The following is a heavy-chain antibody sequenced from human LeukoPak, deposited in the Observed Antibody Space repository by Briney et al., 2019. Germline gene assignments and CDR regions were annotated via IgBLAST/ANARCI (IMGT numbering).Heavy chain of an antibody. CDR3: ARSSGTGTFSY. D-gene: IGHD6-25*01. V-gene: IGHV4-39*02. J-gene: IGHJ4*02. Sequence: SETLSLTCTVSGDSISRSTYYWAWIRQPPGKGLEWIGSVYYGRSPYFNPSLESRATISVDTSKNHFSLKMSSVTAADTAVYYCARSSGTGTFSYWGQGALVTVST. CDR1: GDSISRSTYY. CDR2: VYYGRSP.